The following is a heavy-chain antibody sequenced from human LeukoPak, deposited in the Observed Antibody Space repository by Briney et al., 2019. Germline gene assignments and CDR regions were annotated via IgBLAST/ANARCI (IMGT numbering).Heavy chain of an antibody. CDR3: AKDMGYYYDSSGYLAPYFDY. CDR1: GFTFDDYA. Sequence: GGSLRLSCAASGFTFDDYAMHWVRHAPGKGLEWVSGISWNSGSIGYADSVKGRSTISRDNAKNSLYLQMNSLRAEDTALYYCAKDMGYYYDSSGYLAPYFDYWGQGTLVTVSS. J-gene: IGHJ4*02. D-gene: IGHD3-22*01. V-gene: IGHV3-9*01. CDR2: ISWNSGSI.